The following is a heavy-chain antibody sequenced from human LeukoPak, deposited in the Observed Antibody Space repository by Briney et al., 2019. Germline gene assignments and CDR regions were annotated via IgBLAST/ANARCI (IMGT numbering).Heavy chain of an antibody. J-gene: IGHJ4*02. D-gene: IGHD3-3*01. Sequence: ASVKVSCKASGYTFTGYYMHWVRQAPGQGLEWMGGIIPIFGTANYAQKFQGRVTITADESTSTAYMELSSLRSEDTAVYYCARDSTIFGVAADYWGQGTLVTVSS. CDR3: ARDSTIFGVAADY. V-gene: IGHV1-69*13. CDR1: GYTFTGYY. CDR2: IIPIFGTA.